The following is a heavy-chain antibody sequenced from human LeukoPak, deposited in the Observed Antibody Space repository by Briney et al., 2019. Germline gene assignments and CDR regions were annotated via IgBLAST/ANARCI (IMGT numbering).Heavy chain of an antibody. CDR2: ISGSRSYI. Sequence: GGTLRLSCRTSGFTFSSYSMNWGRQAPGKGLEWVSSISGSRSYIYYADSLKGRFTISTDDATNSLYLQMNSVRAEDKSSCYCARDPITAAGTFYYSYMDVGGKGPTLTISS. J-gene: IGHJ6*03. V-gene: IGHV3-21*01. CDR1: GFTFSSYS. CDR3: ARDPITAAGTFYYSYMDV. D-gene: IGHD6-13*01.